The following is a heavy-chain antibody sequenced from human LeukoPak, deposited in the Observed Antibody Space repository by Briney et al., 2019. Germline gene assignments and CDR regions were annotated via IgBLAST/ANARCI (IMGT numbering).Heavy chain of an antibody. Sequence: PGGSLRLSCAASGFTFSSYAMSWVRQAPGKGLEWVSAISGSGGSTYYADSVKGRFTISRDNSKNTLYLQMNSLRAEDTAVYYCAKYKVEYDFWSGYDYYHYGMDVWGQGTTVTVSS. D-gene: IGHD3-3*01. CDR3: AKYKVEYDFWSGYDYYHYGMDV. CDR2: ISGSGGST. V-gene: IGHV3-23*01. J-gene: IGHJ6*02. CDR1: GFTFSSYA.